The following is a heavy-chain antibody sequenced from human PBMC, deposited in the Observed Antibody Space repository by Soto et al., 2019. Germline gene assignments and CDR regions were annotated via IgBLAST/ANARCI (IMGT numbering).Heavy chain of an antibody. D-gene: IGHD3-9*01. CDR1: GGSFSGYY. Sequence: SETLSLTCAVYGGSFSGYYWSWIRQPPGKGLEWIGEINHSGSTNYNPSLKSRVTISVDTSKNQFSLNLSSVTAADTAVYYCARRKVTGREFDYWGQGTLVTVSS. CDR2: INHSGST. J-gene: IGHJ4*02. V-gene: IGHV4-34*01. CDR3: ARRKVTGREFDY.